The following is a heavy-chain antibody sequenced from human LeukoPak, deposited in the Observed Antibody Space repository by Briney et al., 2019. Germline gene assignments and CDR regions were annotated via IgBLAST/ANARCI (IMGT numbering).Heavy chain of an antibody. J-gene: IGHJ3*01. V-gene: IGHV3-23*01. D-gene: IGHD4-17*01. CDR2: ISGGGGSI. Sequence: GGSLRLSCVASGFAFSGFGMSWVRQAPGKGLEWVSGISGGGGSIFSSASVKGRFLTSRDNSKRTLFLQMNSLRAEDTAMYYCAKKRVPFSGDYANPTAFDLGGHGPLATVSS. CDR1: GFAFSGFG. CDR3: AKKRVPFSGDYANPTAFDL.